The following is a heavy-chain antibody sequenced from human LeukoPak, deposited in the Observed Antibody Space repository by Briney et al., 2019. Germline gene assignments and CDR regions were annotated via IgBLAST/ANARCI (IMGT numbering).Heavy chain of an antibody. J-gene: IGHJ6*04. Sequence: GGSLRLSCTVSGFTFSNYALHWVRQAPGKGLEWVAVISYDGTNKYYADSVKGRFTISRDNSKNTLYLQMNSLRAEDTAVYYCAKDFNRYSNYVAPLDVWGKGTTVTVSS. CDR2: ISYDGTNK. CDR1: GFTFSNYA. CDR3: AKDFNRYSNYVAPLDV. D-gene: IGHD4-11*01. V-gene: IGHV3-30-3*01.